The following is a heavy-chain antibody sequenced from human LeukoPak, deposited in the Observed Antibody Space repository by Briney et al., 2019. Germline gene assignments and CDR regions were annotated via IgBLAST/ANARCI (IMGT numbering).Heavy chain of an antibody. Sequence: EASVKVSCKASGYTFTSYYMHWVRQAPGQGLEWMGIINPSGGSTSYAQRFQGRVTMTRDTSTSTVYMELSSLRSEDTAVYYCARGGEDYGSGKYYFDYWGQGTLATVSS. D-gene: IGHD3-10*01. CDR1: GYTFTSYY. J-gene: IGHJ4*02. V-gene: IGHV1-46*01. CDR2: INPSGGST. CDR3: ARGGEDYGSGKYYFDY.